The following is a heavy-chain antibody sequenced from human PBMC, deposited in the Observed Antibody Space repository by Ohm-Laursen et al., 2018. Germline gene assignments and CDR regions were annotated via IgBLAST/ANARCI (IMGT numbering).Heavy chain of an antibody. V-gene: IGHV4-34*01. CDR3: ARGRWVTPFDY. Sequence: SDTLSLTCAVYGGSFSGYYWNWVRQPPGKGPEWIGEINHSGSTNYNPSLKSRVTISVDASKNQFSLNLSSVTAADTAVYYCARGRWVTPFDYWGQGALVTVSS. CDR2: INHSGST. D-gene: IGHD2-21*02. J-gene: IGHJ4*02. CDR1: GGSFSGYY.